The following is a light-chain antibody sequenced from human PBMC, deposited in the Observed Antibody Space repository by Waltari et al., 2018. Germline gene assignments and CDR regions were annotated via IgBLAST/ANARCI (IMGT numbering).Light chain of an antibody. CDR1: SDDIGNYPS. CDR3: AAYASANTLL. CDR2: EVK. J-gene: IGLJ2*01. V-gene: IGLV2-14*01. Sequence: QSALTQPASVSGSPGQSITISCTGTSDDIGNYPSVSWYQQHSGRAPKLILYEVKNRPSGVSDRFSGSKSGNTASLTISGLQTEDEADYYCAAYASANTLLFGGGTQLTVL.